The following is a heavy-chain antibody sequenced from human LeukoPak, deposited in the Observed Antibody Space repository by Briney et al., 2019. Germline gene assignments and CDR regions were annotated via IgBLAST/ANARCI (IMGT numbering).Heavy chain of an antibody. CDR1: GFTFSSYG. CDR2: IWYDGINK. D-gene: IGHD3-22*01. CDR3: ARDPRVYYDTSGYTFDS. J-gene: IGHJ4*02. Sequence: PGRSLRLSCAASGFTFSSYGMHWVRQAPGKGLEWVAFIWYDGINKYYADSVKGRFTISRDNSKNTLYLQMNSLRAEDTAVYYCARDPRVYYDTSGYTFDSWGQGTLVTVSS. V-gene: IGHV3-33*01.